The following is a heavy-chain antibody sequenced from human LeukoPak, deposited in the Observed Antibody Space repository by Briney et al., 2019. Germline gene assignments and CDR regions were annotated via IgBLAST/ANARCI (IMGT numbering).Heavy chain of an antibody. J-gene: IGHJ4*02. CDR2: IWYDGNNK. D-gene: IGHD3-9*01. Sequence: GRSLRLSCAASGFTFSSYGMHWVRQAPGKGLEWVAVIWYDGNNKYYADSVKGRFTISRDNSKNTLYLQMNGLRAEDTAVYYCARSTSSEYDIYHFDYWGQGTLVTVSS. CDR1: GFTFSSYG. V-gene: IGHV3-33*01. CDR3: ARSTSSEYDIYHFDY.